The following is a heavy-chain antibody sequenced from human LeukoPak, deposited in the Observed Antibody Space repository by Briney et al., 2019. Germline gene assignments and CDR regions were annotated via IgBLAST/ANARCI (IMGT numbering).Heavy chain of an antibody. Sequence: SVKVSCKASGGTFSSYAISWVRQAPGQGLEWMGGIIPIFGTANYAQKFQGRVTITTDESTRTAYMELSSLRSEDTAVYYCASRNPYDSSGYYPFDYWGQGTLVTVSS. D-gene: IGHD3-22*01. CDR2: IIPIFGTA. J-gene: IGHJ4*02. CDR3: ASRNPYDSSGYYPFDY. CDR1: GGTFSSYA. V-gene: IGHV1-69*05.